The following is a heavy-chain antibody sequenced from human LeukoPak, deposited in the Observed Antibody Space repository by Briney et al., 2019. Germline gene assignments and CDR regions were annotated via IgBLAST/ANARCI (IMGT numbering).Heavy chain of an antibody. Sequence: APVKVSCKASGYTFTSYGISWVRQAPGQGLEWMGWINPNSGGTNYAQKFQGRVTMTRDTSISTAYMELSRLRSDDTAVYYCARGALGTGTTVRRDFDYWGQGTLVTVSS. CDR3: ARGALGTGTTVRRDFDY. CDR2: INPNSGGT. J-gene: IGHJ4*02. V-gene: IGHV1-2*02. D-gene: IGHD1-7*01. CDR1: GYTFTSYG.